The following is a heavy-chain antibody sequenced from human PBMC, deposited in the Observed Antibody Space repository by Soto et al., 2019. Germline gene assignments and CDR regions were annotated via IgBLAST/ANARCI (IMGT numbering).Heavy chain of an antibody. CDR1: GFTFSDYY. J-gene: IGHJ6*02. Sequence: GGSLRLSCVASGFTFSDYYMTWIRQAPGKGLEWVSYISSNGVSMYYGDSVKGRFTISRDDAENSLHLQMNSLRAEDTAVYYCARLTSLGHPYYFGMDVWGQGTTVTVSS. V-gene: IGHV3-11*01. CDR3: ARLTSLGHPYYFGMDV. D-gene: IGHD2-2*01. CDR2: ISSNGVSM.